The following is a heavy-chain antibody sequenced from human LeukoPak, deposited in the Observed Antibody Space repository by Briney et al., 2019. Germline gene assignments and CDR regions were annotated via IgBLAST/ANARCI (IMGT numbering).Heavy chain of an antibody. CDR3: AGEFRPTTVTTFGGHYYYYGMDV. D-gene: IGHD4-11*01. J-gene: IGHJ6*02. V-gene: IGHV1-46*01. Sequence: ASVKVSCKASGYTFTSYYMHWVRQAPGQGLEWMGIINPSGGSTSYAQKFQGRVTMTRDTSTSTVYMELSSLRSEDTAVYYCAGEFRPTTVTTFGGHYYYYGMDVWGQGTTVTVSS. CDR1: GYTFTSYY. CDR2: INPSGGST.